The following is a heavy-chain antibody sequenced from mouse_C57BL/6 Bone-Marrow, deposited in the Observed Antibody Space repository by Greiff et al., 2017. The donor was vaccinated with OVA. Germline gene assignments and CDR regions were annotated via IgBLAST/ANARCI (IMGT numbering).Heavy chain of an antibody. D-gene: IGHD1-1*01. CDR1: GYSFTSYY. CDR2: IYPGSGNT. V-gene: IGHV1-66*01. J-gene: IGHJ1*03. Sequence: VQLQQSGPELVKPGASVKISCKASGYSFTSYYIHWVKQRPGQGLEWIGWIYPGSGNTKYNEKFKGKATLTADTSSSTAYMQLSSLTSEDSAVYYCARWATVVARRYFDVWGTGTTVTVSS. CDR3: ARWATVVARRYFDV.